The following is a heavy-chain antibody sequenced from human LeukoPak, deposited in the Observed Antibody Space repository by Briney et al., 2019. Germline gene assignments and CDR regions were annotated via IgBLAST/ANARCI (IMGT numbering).Heavy chain of an antibody. CDR3: ATDLKTYYYDSSGYYRY. CDR2: FDPEDGET. CDR1: GYTLTELS. D-gene: IGHD3-22*01. V-gene: IGHV1-24*01. J-gene: IGHJ4*02. Sequence: TSVKVSCKVSGYTLTELSMHWVRQAPGKGLEWMGGFDPEDGETIYAQKFQGRVTMTEDTSTDTAYMDLSSLRSEDTAVYYCATDLKTYYYDSSGYYRYWGQGTLVTVSS.